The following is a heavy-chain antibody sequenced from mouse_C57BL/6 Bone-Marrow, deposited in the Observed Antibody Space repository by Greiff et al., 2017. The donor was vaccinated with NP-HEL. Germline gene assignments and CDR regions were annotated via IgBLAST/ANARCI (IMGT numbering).Heavy chain of an antibody. J-gene: IGHJ2*01. CDR1: GYTFTSYG. V-gene: IGHV1-81*01. CDR3: ARESVYDGYREY. D-gene: IGHD2-3*01. CDR2: IYPRSGNT. Sequence: QVQLQQSGAELARPGASVKLSCKASGYTFTSYGISWVKQRTGQGLEWIGEIYPRSGNTYYNEKFKGKATLTADTSSSTAYMELRSLTSEDSAVYFCARESVYDGYREYWGQGTTLTVSS.